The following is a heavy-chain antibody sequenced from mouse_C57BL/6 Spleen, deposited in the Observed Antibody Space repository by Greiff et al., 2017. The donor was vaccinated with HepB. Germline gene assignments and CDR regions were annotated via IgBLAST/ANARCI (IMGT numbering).Heavy chain of an antibody. V-gene: IGHV1-64*01. Sequence: VQLQQPGAELVKPGASVKLSCKASGYTFTSYWMHWVKQRPGQGLEWIGMIHPNSGSTNYNEKFKSKATLTVDKSSSNAYMQLSSLTSEDSAVYYCARSNTVVAFDCWGQGTTLTVSS. CDR1: GYTFTSYW. CDR3: ARSNTVVAFDC. J-gene: IGHJ2*01. CDR2: IHPNSGST. D-gene: IGHD1-1*01.